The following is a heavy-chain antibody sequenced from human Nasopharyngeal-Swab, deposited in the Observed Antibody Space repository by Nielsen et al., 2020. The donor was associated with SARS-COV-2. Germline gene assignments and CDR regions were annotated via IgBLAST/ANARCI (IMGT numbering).Heavy chain of an antibody. V-gene: IGHV3-21*01. CDR2: ISSSSSYI. CDR3: AKDVAGYSSSPLDY. Sequence: GESLKISCAASGFTFSSYSMNWVRQAPGKGLEWVSSISSSSSYIYYADSVKGRFTISRDNAKNSLYLQMNSLRAEDTAVYYCAKDVAGYSSSPLDYWGQGTLVTVSS. D-gene: IGHD6-13*01. CDR1: GFTFSSYS. J-gene: IGHJ4*02.